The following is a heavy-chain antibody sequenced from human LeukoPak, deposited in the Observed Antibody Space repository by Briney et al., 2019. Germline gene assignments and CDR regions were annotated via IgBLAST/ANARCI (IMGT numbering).Heavy chain of an antibody. V-gene: IGHV4-61*02. J-gene: IGHJ4*02. CDR1: GGSISSGSYY. D-gene: IGHD5-12*01. CDR3: ARERGYDDAIDY. CDR2: IYTSGST. Sequence: SQTLSLTCTVSGGSISSGSYYWSWIRQPAWKGLEWIGRIYTSGSTNYNPSLKSRVTISVDTSKNQFSLKLSSVTAADTAVYYCARERGYDDAIDYWGQGTLVTVSS.